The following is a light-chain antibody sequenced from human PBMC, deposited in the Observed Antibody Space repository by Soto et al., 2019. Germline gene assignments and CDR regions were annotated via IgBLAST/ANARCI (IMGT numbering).Light chain of an antibody. V-gene: IGKV3-11*01. Sequence: EIVLTQSPATLSLSPGERATLSCRASQSVSSYLAWYQQKPGQPPRLLNYDASNRATGIPARFSGSGSGTDFTLTISSREPEEFAVYYCQQRSNWPSFGGGTKVEIK. CDR1: QSVSSY. J-gene: IGKJ4*01. CDR2: DAS. CDR3: QQRSNWPS.